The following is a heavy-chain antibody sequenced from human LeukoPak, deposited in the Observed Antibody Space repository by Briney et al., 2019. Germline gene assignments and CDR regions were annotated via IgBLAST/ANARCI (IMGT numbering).Heavy chain of an antibody. J-gene: IGHJ5*02. D-gene: IGHD3-10*01. V-gene: IGHV4-4*07. Sequence: SETLSLTCTVSGGSISSYSWSWIRQPAGKGLEWIGRIYTSGSTTYNPSLKSRVTMSVDTYKNQFSLKQSSVTAADTAVYYYERDMEEITRVRDKGFEPWGQGSLVTVSS. CDR1: GGSISSYS. CDR3: ERDMEEITRVRDKGFEP. CDR2: IYTSGST.